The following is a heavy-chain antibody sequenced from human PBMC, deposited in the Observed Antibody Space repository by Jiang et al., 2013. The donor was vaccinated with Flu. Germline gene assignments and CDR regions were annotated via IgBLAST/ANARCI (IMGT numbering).Heavy chain of an antibody. CDR3: ARQRTPRDVFDM. CDR2: IYPGDSDT. CDR1: GYSFTSDW. V-gene: IGHV5-51*01. J-gene: IGHJ3*02. Sequence: SGAEVKKPGESLKISCRGSGYSFTSDWIGWVRQMSGKGLEWMGVIYPGDSDTRYSPSFVGHVTMSVEKSISTAYLQWRFLKASDTAIYYCARQRTPRDVFDMWGQGTMVTATS.